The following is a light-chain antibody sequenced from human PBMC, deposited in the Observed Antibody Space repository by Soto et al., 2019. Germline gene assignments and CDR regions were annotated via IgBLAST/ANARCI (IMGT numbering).Light chain of an antibody. CDR1: SGYSNYE. CDR3: GADHGSGSNFVYQVV. V-gene: IGLV9-49*01. Sequence: QPVLTQPPSASASLGASVTLTCTLSSGYSNYEVDWYQQRPGKGPRFVMRVGTGGIVGSKGDGIPDRFSVLGSGLNRYLTIKNIQEEDESDYHCGADHGSGSNFVYQVVFGGGTKVTVL. J-gene: IGLJ2*01. CDR2: VGTGGIVG.